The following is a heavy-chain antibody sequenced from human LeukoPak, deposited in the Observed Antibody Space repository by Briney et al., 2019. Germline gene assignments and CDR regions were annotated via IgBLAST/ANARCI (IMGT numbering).Heavy chain of an antibody. V-gene: IGHV3-30-3*01. Sequence: PGGSLRLSCAASGFTFSSYVMHWVRQAPGKGLEWVAVISYDGSNKYYADSVKGRFTISRDNSKNTLYLQMNSLRAEDTAVYYCAEDSGSDRDHYFDYWGQGTLVTVSS. J-gene: IGHJ4*02. CDR3: AEDSGSDRDHYFDY. CDR2: ISYDGSNK. D-gene: IGHD1-26*01. CDR1: GFTFSSYV.